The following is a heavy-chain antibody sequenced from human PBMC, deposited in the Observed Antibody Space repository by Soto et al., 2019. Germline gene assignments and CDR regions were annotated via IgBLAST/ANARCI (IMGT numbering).Heavy chain of an antibody. V-gene: IGHV1-2*04. Sequence: ASVKVSCKASGYTFTGYYMHWVRQAPGQGLEWMGWINPNSGGTNYAQKFQGWVTMTRDTSISTAYMELSRLRSDDTAVYYCARDSNDTLEVAARPFDYWGQGTLVTVSS. CDR3: ARDSNDTLEVAARPFDY. CDR1: GYTFTGYY. CDR2: INPNSGGT. D-gene: IGHD6-6*01. J-gene: IGHJ4*02.